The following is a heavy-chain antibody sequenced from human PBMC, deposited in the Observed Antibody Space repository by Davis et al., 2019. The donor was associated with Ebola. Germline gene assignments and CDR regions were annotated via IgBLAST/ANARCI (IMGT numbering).Heavy chain of an antibody. CDR1: GGSISSSSYY. D-gene: IGHD3-16*02. J-gene: IGHJ4*02. V-gene: IGHV4-39*01. Sequence: SETLSLTCTVSGGSISSSSYYWGWIRQPPGKGLEWIGSIYYSGSTYYNPSLKSRVTISVDTSKNQFSLKLSSVTAADTAVYYCARRVMITFGGVIVIGYYFDYWGQGTLVTVSS. CDR3: ARRVMITFGGVIVIGYYFDY. CDR2: IYYSGST.